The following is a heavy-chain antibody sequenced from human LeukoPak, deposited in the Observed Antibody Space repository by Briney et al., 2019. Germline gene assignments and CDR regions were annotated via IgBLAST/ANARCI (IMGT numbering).Heavy chain of an antibody. V-gene: IGHV3-74*01. CDR3: ARDREIAAGNFFDP. CDR1: GFTFSNYW. Sequence: TGGSLRLSCAASGFTFSNYWMHWVRQAPGKGLVWVSRINSDGSSTTHADSVKGRFTISRDNAKNTLYLQMNNLRAEDTAVYSCARDREIAAGNFFDPWGQGTLVTVSS. D-gene: IGHD6-13*01. J-gene: IGHJ5*02. CDR2: INSDGSST.